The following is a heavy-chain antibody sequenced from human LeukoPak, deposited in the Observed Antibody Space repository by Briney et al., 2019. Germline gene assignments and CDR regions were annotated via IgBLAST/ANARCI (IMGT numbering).Heavy chain of an antibody. J-gene: IGHJ1*01. D-gene: IGHD3-22*01. V-gene: IGHV4-59*01. CDR3: ASSPETDYYDSSGYSQYFQH. CDR2: IYYSGST. CDR1: GGSISSYY. Sequence: SETLSLTCTVSGGSISSYYWSWIQQPPGKGLEWIGYIYYSGSTNYNPSLKSRVTISVDTSKNQFSLKLSSVTAADTAVYYCASSPETDYYDSSGYSQYFQHWGQGTLVTVSS.